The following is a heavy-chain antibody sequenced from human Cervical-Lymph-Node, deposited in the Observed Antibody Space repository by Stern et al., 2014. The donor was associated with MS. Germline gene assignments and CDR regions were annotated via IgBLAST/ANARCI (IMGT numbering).Heavy chain of an antibody. CDR1: AYTITDYY. V-gene: IGHV1-2*02. CDR3: ARGGGYSYSTLDY. CDR2: IIPNSGGT. D-gene: IGHD3-10*01. J-gene: IGHJ4*02. Sequence: LQLEESGAELKKPGASGKVSCKSSAYTITDYYTHWVRQPHGHGLERMGWIIPNSGGTYSAQKFQGRLTMTRDTSISTAYMELSSLRSDDTAVYYCARGGGYSYSTLDYWGQGTQVTVSS.